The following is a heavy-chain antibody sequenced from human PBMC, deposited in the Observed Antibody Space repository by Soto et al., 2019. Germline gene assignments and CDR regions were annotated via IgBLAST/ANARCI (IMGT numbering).Heavy chain of an antibody. CDR2: IWYDGNNK. D-gene: IGHD6-19*01. Sequence: QVQLVESGGGVVQSGRSLRLSCAASGFVFSGDAMHWVRQAPGKGLEWVAIIWYDGNNKYYADSVKGRFTISRDNSNNTLYLQMNSLRVEDTAVYYCARGRAYNNGWYGGYFDYWGQGTLVTVSS. CDR1: GFVFSGDA. CDR3: ARGRAYNNGWYGGYFDY. J-gene: IGHJ4*02. V-gene: IGHV3-33*01.